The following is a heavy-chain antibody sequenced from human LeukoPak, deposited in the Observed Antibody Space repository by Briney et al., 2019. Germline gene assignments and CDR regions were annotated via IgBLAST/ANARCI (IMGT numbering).Heavy chain of an antibody. J-gene: IGHJ4*02. CDR3: ARGGYYDILTGYYSFFDY. V-gene: IGHV4-34*01. Sequence: SETLSLTCAVYGVSFSGYYWSWIRQPPGKGLEWIGEINHSGSTNYNPSPKSRVTISVDTSKNQFSLKLSSVTAADTAVYYCARGGYYDILTGYYSFFDYWGQGTLVTVSS. CDR2: INHSGST. D-gene: IGHD3-9*01. CDR1: GVSFSGYY.